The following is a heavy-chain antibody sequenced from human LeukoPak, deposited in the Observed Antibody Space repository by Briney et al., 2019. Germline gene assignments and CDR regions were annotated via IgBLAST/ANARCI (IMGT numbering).Heavy chain of an antibody. CDR3: ARTPQWGSAFFDP. CDR1: GGSISSGGYY. J-gene: IGHJ5*02. V-gene: IGHV4-31*03. Sequence: SRTLSLTCTVSGGSISSGGYYWSWIRQHPGKGLEWIGYIYYSGSTYYNPSLKSRVTISVDTSKNQFSLKLSSVTAADTAVYYCARTPQWGSAFFDPWGQGTLVTVSS. CDR2: IYYSGST. D-gene: IGHD3-16*01.